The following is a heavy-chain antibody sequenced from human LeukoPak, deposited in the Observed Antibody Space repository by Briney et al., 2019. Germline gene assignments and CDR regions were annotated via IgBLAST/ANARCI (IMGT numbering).Heavy chain of an antibody. J-gene: IGHJ4*02. D-gene: IGHD6-19*01. Sequence: QTGGSLRRSCAASGFTFSSYWMHWVRQAPGKGLVWVSRINSDGSSTSYADSVKDRFTISRDNAKNTLYLQMNSLRAEDTAVYYCARVVRRGWYHFGDYWGQGTLVTVSS. CDR1: GFTFSSYW. CDR2: INSDGSST. CDR3: ARVVRRGWYHFGDY. V-gene: IGHV3-74*01.